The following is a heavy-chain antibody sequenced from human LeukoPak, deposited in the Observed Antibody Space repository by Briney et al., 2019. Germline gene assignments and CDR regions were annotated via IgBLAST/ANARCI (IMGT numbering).Heavy chain of an antibody. J-gene: IGHJ4*02. Sequence: PGGSLRLSCAASGFTFSSYSMNWVRQAPGKGLEWVSSISSSSSYIYYADSVTGRFTISRDNAKNSLYLQMNSLRAEDTAVYYCARDNPPRGYSGYGLGIDYWGQGTLVTVSS. V-gene: IGHV3-21*01. CDR2: ISSSSSYI. CDR3: ARDNPPRGYSGYGLGIDY. CDR1: GFTFSSYS. D-gene: IGHD5-12*01.